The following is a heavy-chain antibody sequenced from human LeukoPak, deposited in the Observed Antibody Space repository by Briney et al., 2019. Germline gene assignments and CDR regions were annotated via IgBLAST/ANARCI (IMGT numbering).Heavy chain of an antibody. CDR3: ARGEYYDFWSGYYPLHYYGMDA. V-gene: IGHV3-30-3*01. J-gene: IGHJ6*02. CDR2: ISYDGSNK. D-gene: IGHD3-3*01. Sequence: GGSLRLSCAASGFTFSSYAMHWVRQAPGKGLEWVAVISYDGSNKYYADSVKGRFTISRDNSKNTLYLQMNSLRAEDTAVYYCARGEYYDFWSGYYPLHYYGMDAWGQGTTVTVSS. CDR1: GFTFSSYA.